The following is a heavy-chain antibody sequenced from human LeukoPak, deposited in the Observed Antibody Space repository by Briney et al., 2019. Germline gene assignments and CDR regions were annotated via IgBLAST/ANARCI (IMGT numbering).Heavy chain of an antibody. Sequence: GGSLRLSCAASGFTFSSYAMSWVRQAPGEGLEWVSAISGSGSDTEYADSVKGRFTISRDNSKTTLYLQMSSLRVEDTAVYYCAKDRSGWYYFDYWGQGTLVTVSS. J-gene: IGHJ4*02. CDR3: AKDRSGWYYFDY. D-gene: IGHD6-19*01. V-gene: IGHV3-23*01. CDR2: ISGSGSDT. CDR1: GFTFSSYA.